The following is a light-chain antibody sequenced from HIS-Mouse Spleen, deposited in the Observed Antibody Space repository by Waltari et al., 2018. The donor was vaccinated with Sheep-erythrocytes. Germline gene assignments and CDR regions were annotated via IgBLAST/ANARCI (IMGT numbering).Light chain of an antibody. CDR3: SSYAGSNNHVV. CDR2: EVS. CDR1: SSDVGGYNY. V-gene: IGLV2-8*01. Sequence: QSALTQPPSASGSPGQSVTISCTATSSDVGGYNYVSWYQQHPGTAPKLMIYEVSKRPSGVPDRFSGSKSGNTASLTVSGLQAEDEADYYCSSYAGSNNHVVFGGGTKLTVL. J-gene: IGLJ2*01.